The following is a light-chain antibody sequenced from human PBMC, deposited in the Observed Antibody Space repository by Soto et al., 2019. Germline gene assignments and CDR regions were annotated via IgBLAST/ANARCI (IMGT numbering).Light chain of an antibody. J-gene: IGKJ1*01. Sequence: IVLTQSPATLSLSPGERATLSCRASQGVSRYLAWYQQKPGQAPRLLIYGASSRATGIPDRFSGSGSGTDFTLAISRLEPEDFAVYYCQQYGSSPRTFGQGTKVDIK. CDR1: QGVSRY. CDR3: QQYGSSPRT. V-gene: IGKV3-20*01. CDR2: GAS.